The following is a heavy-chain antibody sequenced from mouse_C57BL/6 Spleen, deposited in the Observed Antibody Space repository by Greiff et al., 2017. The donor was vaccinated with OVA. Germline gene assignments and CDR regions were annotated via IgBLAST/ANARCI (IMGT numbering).Heavy chain of an antibody. CDR2: IDPETGGT. CDR1: GYTFTDYE. J-gene: IGHJ4*01. D-gene: IGHD1-1*01. Sequence: VQLQQSGAELVRPGASVTLSCKASGYTFTDYEMHWVKQTPVHGLEWIGAIDPETGGTAYNQKFKGKAILTADKSSSTAYMELRSLTSEDSAVYFCTRPPYGSSRYYAMDYWGQGTSVTVSS. CDR3: TRPPYGSSRYYAMDY. V-gene: IGHV1-15*01.